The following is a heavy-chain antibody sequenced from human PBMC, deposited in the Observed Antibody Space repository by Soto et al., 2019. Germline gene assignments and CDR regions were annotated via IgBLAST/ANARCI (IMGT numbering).Heavy chain of an antibody. V-gene: IGHV1-2*04. CDR1: GYTFTDYY. D-gene: IGHD3-10*01. J-gene: IGHJ6*04. CDR2: LNCNSGGT. Sequence: QVQLVQSGAEVKKPGASVKVSCKASGYTFTDYYMHWVRQAPGQGLEWMGWLNCNSGGTSYAHRFQGYGTMTRDTSITTVYMELNRLKSDETAVYYCERVLRRDHHYAMDVCGEGTTVSVSS. CDR3: ERVLRRDHHYAMDV.